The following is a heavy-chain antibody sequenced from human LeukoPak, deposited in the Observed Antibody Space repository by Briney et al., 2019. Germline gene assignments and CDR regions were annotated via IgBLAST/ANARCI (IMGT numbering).Heavy chain of an antibody. CDR2: ISSSSSYI. Sequence: GGSPRLSCAASGFTFSSYSMNWVRQAPGKGLEWVSSISSSSSYIYYADSVKGRFTISRDNAKNSLYLQMNSLRAEGTAVYYCARDWDYYDSSGYSLDYWGQGTLVTVSS. J-gene: IGHJ4*02. CDR3: ARDWDYYDSSGYSLDY. CDR1: GFTFSSYS. D-gene: IGHD3-22*01. V-gene: IGHV3-21*01.